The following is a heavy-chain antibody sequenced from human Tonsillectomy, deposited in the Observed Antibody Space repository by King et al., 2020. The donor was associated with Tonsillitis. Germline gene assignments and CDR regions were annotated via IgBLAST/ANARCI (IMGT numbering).Heavy chain of an antibody. CDR2: IWYDGSNK. J-gene: IGHJ3*02. CDR1: GFTFSSYG. Sequence: HVQLVESGGGVVQPGRSLRLSCAASGFTFSSYGMPWVRQAPGKGLEWVAVIWYDGSNKYYADSVKGRFTISRDNSKNTLYLQMNSLSAEDTAVYYCAREGRAFDIWGQGTMVTVSS. V-gene: IGHV3-33*08. CDR3: AREGRAFDI.